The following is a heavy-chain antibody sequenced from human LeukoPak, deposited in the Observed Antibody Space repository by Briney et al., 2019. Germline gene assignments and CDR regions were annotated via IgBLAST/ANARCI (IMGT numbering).Heavy chain of an antibody. D-gene: IGHD3-10*01. Sequence: SQTLSLTCTVSGGSISSGGYYWSWIRQHPGKGLEWIGYIYYSGSTYYNPSLKSRVTILVDTSKNQFSLKLSSVTAADTAVYYCAREGYYGSGSYWYYFDYWGQGTLVTVSS. V-gene: IGHV4-31*03. CDR3: AREGYYGSGSYWYYFDY. CDR2: IYYSGST. J-gene: IGHJ4*02. CDR1: GGSISSGGYY.